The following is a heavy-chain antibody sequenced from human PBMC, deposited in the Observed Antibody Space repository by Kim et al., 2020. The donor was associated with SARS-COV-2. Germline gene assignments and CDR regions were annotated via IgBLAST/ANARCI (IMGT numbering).Heavy chain of an antibody. Sequence: GGSLRLSCAASGFIFSNYGMHWVRQAPGKGLEWVAVIWFDEKSEYYVDSVRGRFTISRDNSKDTVYLQMNSLRAEDTAVYYCARALYYSTADAFDIWGQGTMVTVSS. CDR3: ARALYYSTADAFDI. V-gene: IGHV3-33*01. D-gene: IGHD2-2*01. CDR2: IWFDEKSE. J-gene: IGHJ3*02. CDR1: GFIFSNYG.